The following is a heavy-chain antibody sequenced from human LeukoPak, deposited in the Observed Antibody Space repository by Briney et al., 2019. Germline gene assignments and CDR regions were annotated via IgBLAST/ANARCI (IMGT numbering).Heavy chain of an antibody. Sequence: GGSLRLSCSASGFTFSDYDMNWVRQAPGKELEWVSSISYLSSHVYYGDSVKGRFTISRDNTKKSLYLQMNSLRADDTAVYYCARGHHFWSGFYYFEYWGQGSLVIVSS. V-gene: IGHV3-21*01. CDR1: GFTFSDYD. D-gene: IGHD3-3*02. J-gene: IGHJ4*02. CDR2: ISYLSSHV. CDR3: ARGHHFWSGFYYFEY.